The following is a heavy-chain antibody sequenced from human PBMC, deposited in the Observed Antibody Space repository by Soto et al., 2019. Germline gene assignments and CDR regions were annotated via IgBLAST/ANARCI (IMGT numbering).Heavy chain of an antibody. CDR2: ISAYNGNT. J-gene: IGHJ5*02. Sequence: ASVKVSCKASGYTFTYRYLHWVRQAPGQALEWMGWISAYNGNTNYAQKLQGRVTMTTDTSTSTAYMELRSLRSDDTAVYYCARVVGATYGWFDPWGQGTLVTVSS. D-gene: IGHD1-26*01. CDR1: GYTFTYRY. CDR3: ARVVGATYGWFDP. V-gene: IGHV1-18*04.